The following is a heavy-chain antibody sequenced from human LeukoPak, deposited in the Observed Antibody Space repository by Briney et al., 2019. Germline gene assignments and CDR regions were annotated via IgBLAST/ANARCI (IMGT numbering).Heavy chain of an antibody. CDR1: GYTFTNYA. CDR2: INTNTGKS. CDR3: ARDRSDYVWGSIKF. Sequence: ASVKVSCKASGYTFTNYAMNWVRQAPGQGLEWMGWINTNTGKSTYAQGFTGRFVFSLDSSVSTAYLQISSLKAEDTAMYYCARDRSDYVWGSIKFWGQGTLVTVSS. V-gene: IGHV7-4-1*02. D-gene: IGHD3-16*01. J-gene: IGHJ4*02.